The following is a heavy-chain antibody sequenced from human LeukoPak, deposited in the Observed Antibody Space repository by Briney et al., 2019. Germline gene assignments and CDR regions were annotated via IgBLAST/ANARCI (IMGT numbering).Heavy chain of an antibody. CDR2: IIPIFGTA. CDR3: ARIPPEGPYCCSTSCYVLDAFDI. CDR1: GGTFSSYA. D-gene: IGHD2-2*01. V-gene: IGHV1-69*13. Sequence: SVKVSCKASGGTFSSYAISWVRQAPGQGLEWMGGIIPIFGTANYAQKFQGRVTITADESTSTAYMELSSLRSEDTAVYYCARIPPEGPYCCSTSCYVLDAFDIWGQGTMVTVSS. J-gene: IGHJ3*02.